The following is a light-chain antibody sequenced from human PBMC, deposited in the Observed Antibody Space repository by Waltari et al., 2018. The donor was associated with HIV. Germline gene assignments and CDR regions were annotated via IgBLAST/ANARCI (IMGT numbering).Light chain of an antibody. V-gene: IGKV1-5*03. Sequence: DIQMTQSPSTLSASVGDRAPITCRASQSLSSWLAWYQQKPGKAPKLLIYKASSLESGVPSRVSGSGSGTEFTLTISSLQPDDFATYYCQQYNSYPWTFGQGTKVEIK. CDR3: QQYNSYPWT. CDR1: QSLSSW. CDR2: KAS. J-gene: IGKJ1*01.